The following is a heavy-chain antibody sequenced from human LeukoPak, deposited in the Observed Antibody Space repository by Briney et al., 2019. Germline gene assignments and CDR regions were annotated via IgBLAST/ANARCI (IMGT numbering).Heavy chain of an antibody. CDR3: ESPGHSSGYF. J-gene: IGHJ4*02. CDR1: GFTFSSYS. V-gene: IGHV3-48*01. CDR2: ISSSSSTI. D-gene: IGHD3-22*01. Sequence: HPGGTLRLSCAASGFTFSSYSMNWVRQAPGKGLEWVSYISSSSSTIYYADSVKGRFTISRDNAKNSLYLEMNSLRAEDTAVYYCESPGHSSGYFWVQGTLVTVSS.